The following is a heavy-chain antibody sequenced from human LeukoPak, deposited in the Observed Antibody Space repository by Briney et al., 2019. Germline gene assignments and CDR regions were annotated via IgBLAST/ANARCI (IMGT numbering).Heavy chain of an antibody. CDR1: GFTFSSHW. CDR2: ISGSGGST. CDR3: AKVLLWFGESRGFDY. V-gene: IGHV3-23*01. Sequence: GGSLRLSCAASGFTFSSHWMSWVRQAPGKGLEWVSAISGSGGSTYYADSVKGRFTISRDNSKNTLYLQMNSLRAEDTAVYYCAKVLLWFGESRGFDYWGQGTLVTVSS. J-gene: IGHJ4*02. D-gene: IGHD3-10*01.